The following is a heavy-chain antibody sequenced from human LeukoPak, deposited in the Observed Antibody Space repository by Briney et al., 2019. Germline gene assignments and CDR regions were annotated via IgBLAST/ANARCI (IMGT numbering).Heavy chain of an antibody. Sequence: GGSLRLSCAASGFTFSSYAMSWVRQAPGKGLEWVSYINHNGEMIFYPDFVKGRFTISRDNAKNSLYLQMNSLRDEDTAVYYCARDSDWAFHYWGQGTLVTVSS. V-gene: IGHV3-48*02. CDR2: INHNGEMI. CDR1: GFTFSSYA. D-gene: IGHD2-21*02. CDR3: ARDSDWAFHY. J-gene: IGHJ4*02.